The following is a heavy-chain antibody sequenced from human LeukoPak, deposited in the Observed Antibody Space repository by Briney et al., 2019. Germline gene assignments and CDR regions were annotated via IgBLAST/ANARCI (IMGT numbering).Heavy chain of an antibody. D-gene: IGHD5-24*01. CDR3: AYMATRDYDF. V-gene: IGHV5-10-1*01. CDR1: GYSFTSYW. J-gene: IGHJ4*02. CDR2: IDPSDSYT. Sequence: GESLKISCKGSGYSFTSYWISWVRQMPGKGLEWMGRIDPSDSYTNYSPSFQGRVTFSADKSINTAYLQWSRLKASDTAMYYCAYMATRDYDFWGQGTLVTVSS.